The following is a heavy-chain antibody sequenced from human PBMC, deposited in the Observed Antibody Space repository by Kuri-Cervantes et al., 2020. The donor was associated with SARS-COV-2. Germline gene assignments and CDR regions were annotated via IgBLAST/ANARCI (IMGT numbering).Heavy chain of an antibody. D-gene: IGHD3-3*01. CDR3: AKDPLFRGTYDLGKLDS. V-gene: IGHV3-30*02. J-gene: IGHJ4*02. CDR1: GFTFSSYG. CDR2: IRYDGSNK. Sequence: GESLKISCAASGFTFSSYGMHWVRQAPGKGLEWVAFIRYDGSNKYYADSVKGRFTISRDSSKNTLYLEMNSLGVEDTAVYYCAKDPLFRGTYDLGKLDSWGRGTLVTVSS.